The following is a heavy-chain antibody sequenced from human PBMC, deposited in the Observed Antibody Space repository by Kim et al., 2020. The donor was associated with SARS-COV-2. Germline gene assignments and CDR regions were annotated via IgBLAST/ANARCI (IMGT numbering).Heavy chain of an antibody. V-gene: IGHV1-46*01. D-gene: IGHD3-16*01. CDR1: GYTFTSHY. CDR2: INPSGGGT. CDR3: AWDGLGGHAFDI. Sequence: ASVKVSCKASGYTFTSHYMHWVRQAPGQGLEWMAIINPSGGGTTYAQKFQGRVSMTRDMSTSTVYMELSSLGSEDTAVYYCAWDGLGGHAFDIWGQGTMVTVSS. J-gene: IGHJ3*02.